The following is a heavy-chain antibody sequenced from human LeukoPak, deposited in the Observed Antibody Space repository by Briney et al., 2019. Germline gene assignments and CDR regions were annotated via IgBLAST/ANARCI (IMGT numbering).Heavy chain of an antibody. CDR2: INPNSGGT. Sequence: GASVKVSCKASGCTFTSYDINWVRQAPGQGLEWMGWINPNSGGTNYAQKFQGRVTMTRDTSISTAYMELSRLRSDDTAVYYCARVRYCSSTSCYSVYWFDPWGQGTLVTVSS. D-gene: IGHD2-2*01. CDR3: ARVRYCSSTSCYSVYWFDP. J-gene: IGHJ5*02. CDR1: GCTFTSYD. V-gene: IGHV1-2*02.